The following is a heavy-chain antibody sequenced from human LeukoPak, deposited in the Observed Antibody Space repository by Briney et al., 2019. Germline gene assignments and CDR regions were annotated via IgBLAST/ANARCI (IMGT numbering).Heavy chain of an antibody. J-gene: IGHJ4*02. CDR2: IIPILGIA. D-gene: IGHD2-2*01. CDR1: GGTFSSYA. V-gene: IGHV1-69*04. CDR3: ARVRWDCSSTSCSYYFDY. Sequence: SVKVSCKASGGTFSSYAISWVRQAPGQGLEWVGRIIPILGIANYAQKFQGRVTITADKSTSTAYMELSSLRSEDTAVYYCARVRWDCSSTSCSYYFDYWGQGTLVTVSS.